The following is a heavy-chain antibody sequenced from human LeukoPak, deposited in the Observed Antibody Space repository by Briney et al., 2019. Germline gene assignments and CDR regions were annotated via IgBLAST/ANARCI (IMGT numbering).Heavy chain of an antibody. J-gene: IGHJ5*02. CDR3: ARMGTYYYGSGRRFDP. V-gene: IGHV1-3*03. CDR1: GYTFTTHT. Sequence: GASVKVFCKASGYTFTTHTIHWVRQAPGQRLEWMGWINAGNGNTKYSQEFQDRVTITRDTSASTAYMELSSLRSEDTAVYYCARMGTYYYGSGRRFDPWGQGTLVTVSS. D-gene: IGHD3-10*01. CDR2: INAGNGNT.